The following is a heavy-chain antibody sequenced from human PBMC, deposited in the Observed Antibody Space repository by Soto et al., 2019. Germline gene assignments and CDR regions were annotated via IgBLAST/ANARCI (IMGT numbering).Heavy chain of an antibody. J-gene: IGHJ3*02. CDR3: TTPLPSAGTRVAALDI. V-gene: IGHV3-15*07. Sequence: GGSLRLSCAASGFTFNNAWMNWVRQASGKGLEWVGRIENKAEGGTADYAAPVKGRFTISRDDSKNTLYLQMNSLKTEDTAVYYCTTPLPSAGTRVAALDIRGQGTMVTVSS. D-gene: IGHD6-19*01. CDR1: GFTFNNAW. CDR2: IENKAEGGTA.